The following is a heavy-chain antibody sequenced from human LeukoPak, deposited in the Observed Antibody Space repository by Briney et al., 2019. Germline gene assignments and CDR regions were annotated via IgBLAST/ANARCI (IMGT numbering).Heavy chain of an antibody. CDR3: ARDEY. CDR1: GFTFSTYA. Sequence: GGSLRLSCAASGFTFSTYAMYWVRQAPGKGLEWVAVILPDGSNSFYADSVKGRFTISRDNSKDTLFLQMSSLSSEDTAVYYCARDEYWGQGTLVTVSS. CDR2: ILPDGSNS. J-gene: IGHJ4*02. V-gene: IGHV3-30-3*01.